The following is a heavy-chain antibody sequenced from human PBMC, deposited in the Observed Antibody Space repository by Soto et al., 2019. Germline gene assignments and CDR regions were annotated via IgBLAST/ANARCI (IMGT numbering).Heavy chain of an antibody. D-gene: IGHD6-6*01. Sequence: SETLSLTCTVSGGSISSSSYYWGWIRQPPGKGLEWIGSIYYSGSTYYNPSLKSRVTISVDTSKNQFSLKLSSVTAADTAVYYCARHSMYSSSSPPWGYYYMDVWGKGTTVTVSS. CDR2: IYYSGST. CDR3: ARHSMYSSSSPPWGYYYMDV. CDR1: GGSISSSSYY. J-gene: IGHJ6*03. V-gene: IGHV4-39*01.